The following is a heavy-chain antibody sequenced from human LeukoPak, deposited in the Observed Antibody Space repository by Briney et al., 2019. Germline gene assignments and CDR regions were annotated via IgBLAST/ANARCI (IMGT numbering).Heavy chain of an antibody. CDR1: GGTFSSYA. CDR3: ASLQVQLGIIGSLDY. V-gene: IGHV1-69*05. CDR2: IIPIFGTA. Sequence: SVKVSCKASGGTFSSYAISWVRQAPGQGLEWMGRIIPIFGTANYAQKFQGRVTITTDESTSTAYMELSSLRSEDTAVYYCASLQVQLGIIGSLDYWGQGTLVTISS. J-gene: IGHJ4*02. D-gene: IGHD1-1*01.